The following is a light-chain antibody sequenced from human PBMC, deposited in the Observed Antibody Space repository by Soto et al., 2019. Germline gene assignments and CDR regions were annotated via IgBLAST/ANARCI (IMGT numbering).Light chain of an antibody. CDR1: QSLTSSF. Sequence: EILLTQSPGTLSLSPGDRATLSCRASQSLTSSFLAWYQQKPGQTPRLLIYGASIRATDIPDRFSGSGSGTDFTLTISRLEPEDFAVYFCQQYGGLPLSFGGGTKVDIK. V-gene: IGKV3-20*01. CDR2: GAS. J-gene: IGKJ4*01. CDR3: QQYGGLPLS.